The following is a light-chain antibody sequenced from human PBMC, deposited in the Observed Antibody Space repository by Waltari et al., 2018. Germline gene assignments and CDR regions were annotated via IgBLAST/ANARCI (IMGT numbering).Light chain of an antibody. J-gene: IGLJ3*02. CDR2: EVT. CDR3: STYAGNDKXV. CDR1: XGXVXSX. Sequence: QSALTXPPSASXSPGQSVTISCTAXXGXVXSXXSWYQQHPGRAPQVLIFEVTKRPSGVPHRFSGSGSXNTXSLTVSGLQAXXEADXYCSTYAGNDKXVFXGGTKVTVL. V-gene: IGLV2-8*01.